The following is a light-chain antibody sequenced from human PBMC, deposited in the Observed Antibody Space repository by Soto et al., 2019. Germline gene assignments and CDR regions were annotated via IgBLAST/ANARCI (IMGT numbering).Light chain of an antibody. CDR3: TSYVGSDIWV. J-gene: IGLJ3*02. CDR1: SSDVGAYKY. V-gene: IGLV2-8*01. Sequence: QSALTQPPSASGSPGQSVTISCTGTSSDVGAYKYVSWYQQYPGKAPKLMIYEVSKRPTWVPDRFSGSKSGNTASLTVSGLQAEDEADYYCTSYVGSDIWVFGGGTKVTVL. CDR2: EVS.